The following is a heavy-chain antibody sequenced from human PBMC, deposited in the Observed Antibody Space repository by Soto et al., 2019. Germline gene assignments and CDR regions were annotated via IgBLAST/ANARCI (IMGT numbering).Heavy chain of an antibody. V-gene: IGHV5-51*01. J-gene: IGHJ6*02. CDR2: IYPGDSDT. CDR1: GYSFTSYW. CDR3: ARLEYSSGWLHPHEFSLKYGMDV. Sequence: GESLKISCKGSGYSFTSYWIGWVRQMPGKGLEWMGIIYPGDSDTRYSPSFQGQVTISADKSISTAYLQWSSLKASDTAMYYCARLEYSSGWLHPHEFSLKYGMDVWGQGTTVTVSS. D-gene: IGHD6-19*01.